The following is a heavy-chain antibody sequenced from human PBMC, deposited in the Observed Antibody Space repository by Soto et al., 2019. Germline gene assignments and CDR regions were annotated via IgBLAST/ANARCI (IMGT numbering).Heavy chain of an antibody. CDR3: ARDRIAAEGDWFDP. CDR2: IYYSGST. Sequence: PSETLSLTCTVSGGSISSGGYYWSWIRQHPGKGLEWIGYIYYSGSTYYNPSLKSRVTISVDTSKNQFSLKLSSVTAADTAVYYCARDRIAAEGDWFDPWGQGTLVTVSS. D-gene: IGHD6-13*01. V-gene: IGHV4-31*03. CDR1: GGSISSGGYY. J-gene: IGHJ5*02.